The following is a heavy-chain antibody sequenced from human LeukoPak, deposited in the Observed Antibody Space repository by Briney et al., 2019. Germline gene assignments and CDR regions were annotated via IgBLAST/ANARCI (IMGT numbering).Heavy chain of an antibody. D-gene: IGHD3-10*01. CDR2: ISYDGSKK. CDR1: GFTFSSYP. V-gene: IGHV3-30-3*01. Sequence: PGRSLRLSCAASGFTFSSYPLHWVRQVPGKGLEWVAVISYDGSKKYYADSVKGRFTISRDNSKNTLYLQMNSLKSEDTAVYYCARDFGAGWEEPKYSFDYWGQGILVTVSS. CDR3: ARDFGAGWEEPKYSFDY. J-gene: IGHJ4*02.